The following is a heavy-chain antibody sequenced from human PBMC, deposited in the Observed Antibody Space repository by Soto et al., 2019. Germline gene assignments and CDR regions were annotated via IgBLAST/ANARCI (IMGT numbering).Heavy chain of an antibody. D-gene: IGHD4-17*01. CDR1: DGSISSGDYS. J-gene: IGHJ3*02. CDR3: ASISLTVFPAFDI. V-gene: IGHV4-30-2*01. CDR2: IYHSGST. Sequence: QLQLQESGSGLVKPSQTLSLTCAVSDGSISSGDYSWSWIRQPPGKGLEWIGYIYHSGSTYYNPSLKSRGTISVDRSKNQFALKLSSVTAADTAVYYCASISLTVFPAFDIWGQGTMVTVSS.